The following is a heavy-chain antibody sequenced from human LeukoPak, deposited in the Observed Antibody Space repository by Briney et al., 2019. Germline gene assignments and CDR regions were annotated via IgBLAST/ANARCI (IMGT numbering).Heavy chain of an antibody. CDR1: GYTFISYY. Sequence: EASVNVSCNASGYTFISYYMHWVRQPPGQGLQWMGIINPSGGTTSYGQKFQGRVTMTRDTSTSTVYMEVSSLRYEDTAVYYCARAPGPDVFDIWGQGTMVTVSS. CDR3: ARAPGPDVFDI. CDR2: INPSGGTT. V-gene: IGHV1-46*01. J-gene: IGHJ3*02.